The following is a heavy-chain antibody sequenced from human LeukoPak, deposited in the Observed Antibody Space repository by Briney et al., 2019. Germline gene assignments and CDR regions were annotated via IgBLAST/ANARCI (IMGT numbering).Heavy chain of an antibody. CDR3: ARDGYCSGGNCYPSFDY. V-gene: IGHV3-48*01. CDR2: ISSSSGTI. J-gene: IGHJ4*02. Sequence: PGRSLRLSCAASGFTFSSYSMNWVRQAPGKGLEWVSYISSSSGTIYYADSVKGRFTISRDNAKNSLYLQINSLRAEDTGVYYCARDGYCSGGNCYPSFDYWGQGTLVTVSS. D-gene: IGHD2-15*01. CDR1: GFTFSSYS.